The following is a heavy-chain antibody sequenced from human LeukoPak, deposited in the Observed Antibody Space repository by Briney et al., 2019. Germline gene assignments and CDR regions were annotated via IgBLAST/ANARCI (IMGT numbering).Heavy chain of an antibody. D-gene: IGHD1-26*01. CDR1: GGSISSYY. CDR3: ARVGGSSYLDAFNL. CDR2: IYYSGST. V-gene: IGHV4-59*12. J-gene: IGHJ3*01. Sequence: SETLSLTCTVSGGSISSYYWSWIRQPPGKGLEWIGYIYYSGSTNYNPSLKSRVTISVDTSKNQFSLKLSSVTAADTAVYYCARVGGSSYLDAFNLWGQGTMVIVSS.